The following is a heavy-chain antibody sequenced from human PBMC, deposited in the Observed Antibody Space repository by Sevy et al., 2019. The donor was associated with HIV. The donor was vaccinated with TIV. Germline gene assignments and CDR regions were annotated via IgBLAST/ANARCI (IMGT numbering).Heavy chain of an antibody. Sequence: WETLSLTCAVYGGSFSGYYWSWIRQPPGKVLEWIGEIDHSGSTNYNPSLKSRVTISVDTSKNQFSLKLSSVTAADTAAYYCARAAITMVRGVKSYYGMDVWGQGTTVTVSS. CDR2: IDHSGST. CDR3: ARAAITMVRGVKSYYGMDV. CDR1: GGSFSGYY. V-gene: IGHV4-34*01. J-gene: IGHJ6*02. D-gene: IGHD3-10*01.